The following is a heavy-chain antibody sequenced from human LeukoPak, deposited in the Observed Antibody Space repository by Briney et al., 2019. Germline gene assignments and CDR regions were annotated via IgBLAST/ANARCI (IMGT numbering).Heavy chain of an antibody. J-gene: IGHJ4*02. D-gene: IGHD3-22*01. CDR3: ANGYDSSGYPFDY. CDR2: IYYSGST. Sequence: SETLSLTCTVSGGSISSYYWSWIRQPPGKGLEWIGYIYYSGSTNYNPSLKSRVTISVDTSKNQFSLKLSSVTAADTAVYYCANGYDSSGYPFDYWGQGTLVTVSS. CDR1: GGSISSYY. V-gene: IGHV4-59*08.